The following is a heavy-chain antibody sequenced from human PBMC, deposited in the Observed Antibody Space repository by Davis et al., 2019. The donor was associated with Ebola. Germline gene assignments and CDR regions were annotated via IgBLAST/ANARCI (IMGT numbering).Heavy chain of an antibody. D-gene: IGHD3-10*01. CDR1: GGTFNTFA. J-gene: IGHJ4*02. CDR2: IIPLFGTT. V-gene: IGHV1-69*13. Sequence: SVKVSCKTSGGTFNTFALSWVRQAPGRGLEWMGGIIPLFGTTNYAQKFKGRVTITADESTTSAYMELSSLRSEDTAMYYCALRVGGDYWGQGTPVTVSS. CDR3: ALRVGGDY.